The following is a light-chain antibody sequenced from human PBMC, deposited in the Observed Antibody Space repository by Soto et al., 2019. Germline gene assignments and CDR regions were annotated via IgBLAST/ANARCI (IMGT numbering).Light chain of an antibody. CDR1: QSVSSSY. V-gene: IGKV3-20*01. CDR2: GAS. Sequence: EIVLTQSPGTLSLSPGERATLSCRASQSVSSSYLAWYQQKPGQAPRLLIYGASSRATGIPDRFSGSGSGTDFTLTISNLQPEDSATYYCQQGYNTFWTFGRGTKVDNK. CDR3: QQGYNTFWT. J-gene: IGKJ1*01.